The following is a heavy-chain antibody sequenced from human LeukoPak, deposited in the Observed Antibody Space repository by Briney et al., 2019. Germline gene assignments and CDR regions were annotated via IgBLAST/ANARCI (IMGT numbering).Heavy chain of an antibody. D-gene: IGHD3-3*01. CDR3: ARGSTIFGVVTPPAFDI. CDR1: GFTFSSYS. Sequence: GGSLRLSCAASGFTFSSYSMNWVRQAPGKGLEWVSYISSSGSTIYYADSVKGRFTISRDNAKNSLYLQMNSLRAEDTAVYYCARGSTIFGVVTPPAFDIWGQGTMVTVSS. J-gene: IGHJ3*02. V-gene: IGHV3-48*04. CDR2: ISSSGSTI.